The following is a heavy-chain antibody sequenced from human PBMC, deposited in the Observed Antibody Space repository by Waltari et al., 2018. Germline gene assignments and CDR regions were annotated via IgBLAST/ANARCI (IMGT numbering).Heavy chain of an antibody. J-gene: IGHJ5*02. CDR1: VGSFGGFY. V-gene: IGHV4-59*01. CDR2: IYYTGST. CDR3: ARGGGGDWEWFDP. D-gene: IGHD2-21*02. Sequence: QVHLRGSGPSLLKPSETLSVIGTVSVGSFGGFYWSWVRQPPGKGLDWIGYIYYTGSTNFNPSLKSRVTMSVDTSKNQFSLKLSSVTAADTAFYYCARGGGGDWEWFDPWGQGTLVTVSS.